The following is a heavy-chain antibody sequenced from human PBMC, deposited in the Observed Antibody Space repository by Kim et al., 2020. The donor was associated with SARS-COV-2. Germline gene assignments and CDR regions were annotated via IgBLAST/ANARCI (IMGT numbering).Heavy chain of an antibody. D-gene: IGHD3-10*01. Sequence: GGSLRLSCAASGFTFSSYWMSWVRHAPGKGLEWVANIKQDGSEKYYVDSVKGRFTISRDNAKNSLYLQMNSLRAEDTAVYYCARDQVWFGELFYYYYGMDVWCQGTTVTVSS. V-gene: IGHV3-7*01. CDR3: ARDQVWFGELFYYYYGMDV. CDR1: GFTFSSYW. CDR2: IKQDGSEK. J-gene: IGHJ6*02.